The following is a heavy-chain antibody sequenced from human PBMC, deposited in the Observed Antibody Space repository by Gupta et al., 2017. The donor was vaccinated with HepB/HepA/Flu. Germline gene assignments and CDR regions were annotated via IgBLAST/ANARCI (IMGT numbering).Heavy chain of an antibody. CDR2: ISGSGGST. V-gene: IGHV3-23*01. D-gene: IGHD6-19*01. J-gene: IGHJ6*02. CDR3: ANKVGSEGSGWWSLYYYYGMDV. Sequence: VSAISGSGGSTYYADSVKGRFTISRDNSKNTLYLQMNSLRVEDTAVYYCANKVGSEGSGWWSLYYYYGMDVWGQGTTVTVSS.